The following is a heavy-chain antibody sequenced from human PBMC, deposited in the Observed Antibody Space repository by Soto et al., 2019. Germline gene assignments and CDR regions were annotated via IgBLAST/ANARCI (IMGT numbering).Heavy chain of an antibody. CDR1: NASISSYS. CDR2: IYFTGST. Sequence: PSETLSLTCTVSNASISSYSWSWIRQPPGKGLEWIGYIYFTGSTNYNPSLKSRVTISVDTSKNHFSLKLSSVTAGDTAVYYCARGSCSSASCYTGDYWGQGTLVTVSS. V-gene: IGHV4-59*01. D-gene: IGHD2-2*02. CDR3: ARGSCSSASCYTGDY. J-gene: IGHJ4*02.